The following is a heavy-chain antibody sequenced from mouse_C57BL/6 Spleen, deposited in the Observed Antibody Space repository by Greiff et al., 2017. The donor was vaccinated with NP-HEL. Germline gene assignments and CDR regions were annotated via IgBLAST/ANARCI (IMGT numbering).Heavy chain of an antibody. CDR1: GYSITSGYY. Sequence: ESGPGLVKPSQSLSLTCSVTGYSITSGYYWNWIRQFPGNKLEWMGYISYDGSNNYNPSLKNRISITRDTSKNQFFLKLNSVTTEDTATYYCARGPYDYEAWFAYWGQGTLVTVSA. D-gene: IGHD2-4*01. CDR2: ISYDGSN. V-gene: IGHV3-6*01. J-gene: IGHJ3*01. CDR3: ARGPYDYEAWFAY.